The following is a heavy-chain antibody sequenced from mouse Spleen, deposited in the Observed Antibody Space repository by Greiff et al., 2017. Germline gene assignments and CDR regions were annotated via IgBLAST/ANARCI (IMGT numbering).Heavy chain of an antibody. Sequence: QVQLQQSGPELVKPGASVKISCKASGYAFSSSWMNWVKQRPGKGLEWIGRIYPGDGDTNYNGKFKGKATLTADKSSSTAYMQLSSLTSEDSAVYFCARGDPVLWYFDYWGQGTTLTVSS. CDR2: IYPGDGDT. J-gene: IGHJ2*01. D-gene: IGHD3-3*01. V-gene: IGHV1-82*01. CDR1: GYAFSSSW. CDR3: ARGDPVLWYFDY.